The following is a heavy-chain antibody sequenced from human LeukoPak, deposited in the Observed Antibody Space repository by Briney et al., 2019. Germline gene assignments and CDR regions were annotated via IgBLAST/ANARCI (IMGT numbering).Heavy chain of an antibody. CDR1: GYTFTSYD. Sequence: ASVKVSCKASGYTFTSYDINWVRQATGQGLEWMGWMNPNSDNTGYAQKFQGRVTMTRNTSISTAYMELNSLRAEDTAVYNCAKDRRRDDVLTGSFSDWGQGTLVTVSS. J-gene: IGHJ4*02. D-gene: IGHD3-9*01. CDR2: MNPNSDNT. V-gene: IGHV1-8*01. CDR3: AKDRRRDDVLTGSFSD.